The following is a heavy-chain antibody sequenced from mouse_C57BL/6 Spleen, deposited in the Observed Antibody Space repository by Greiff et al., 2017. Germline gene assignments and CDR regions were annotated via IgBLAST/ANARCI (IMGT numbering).Heavy chain of an antibody. J-gene: IGHJ1*03. Sequence: EVKLVESGPGLVKPSQSLSLTCSVTGYSITSGYYWNWIRQFPGNKLEWMGYISYDGSNNYNPSLKNRISITRDTSKNQFFLKLNSVTTEDTATYYCARVYYGNYGYWYFDVWGTGTTVTVSS. CDR1: GYSITSGYY. V-gene: IGHV3-6*01. CDR3: ARVYYGNYGYWYFDV. CDR2: ISYDGSN. D-gene: IGHD2-1*01.